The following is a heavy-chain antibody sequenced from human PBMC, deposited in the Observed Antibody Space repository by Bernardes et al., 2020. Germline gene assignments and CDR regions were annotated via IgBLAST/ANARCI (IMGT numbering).Heavy chain of an antibody. Sequence: SLRLSCAVSGFTLSNTYVTWVRQAPGKGLEWVSLIYGDGSTSYADSVKGRFTISRDNSENTVYFYMNSLRAEDTAVYYCVTRTVVRNWYFDLWGRGSLVTVSS. CDR3: VTRTVVRNWYFDL. V-gene: IGHV3-53*01. J-gene: IGHJ2*01. D-gene: IGHD2-15*01. CDR2: IYGDGST. CDR1: GFTLSNTY.